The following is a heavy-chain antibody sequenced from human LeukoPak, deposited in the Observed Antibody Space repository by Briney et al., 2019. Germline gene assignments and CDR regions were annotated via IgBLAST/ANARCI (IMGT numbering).Heavy chain of an antibody. V-gene: IGHV3-74*01. J-gene: IGHJ4*01. CDR1: GFTVSSNY. CDR3: ARDQRHDGSGSPLDF. Sequence: GGSLRLSCAASGFTVSSNYMSWVRQAPGKGLVWVSRVNSDGSSTSYADSVKGRFTISRDNSKNTLYLQMNSLRAEDTAVFYCARDQRHDGSGSPLDFWGQGTLVTVSS. CDR2: VNSDGSST. D-gene: IGHD3-22*01.